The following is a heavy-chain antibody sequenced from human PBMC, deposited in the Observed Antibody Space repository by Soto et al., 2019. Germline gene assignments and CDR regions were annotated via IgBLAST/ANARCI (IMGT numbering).Heavy chain of an antibody. V-gene: IGHV3-30*18. J-gene: IGHJ6*02. CDR2: ISYDGSNK. CDR1: GFTFSSYG. Sequence: GGSLRLSCAASGFTFSSYGMHWVRQAPGKGLERVAVISYDGSNKYYADSVKGRFTISRDNSKNTLYLQMNSLRAEDTAVYYCAKDLSRSSSWYDYYGTDVWGQGTTVTVSS. D-gene: IGHD6-13*01. CDR3: AKDLSRSSSWYDYYGTDV.